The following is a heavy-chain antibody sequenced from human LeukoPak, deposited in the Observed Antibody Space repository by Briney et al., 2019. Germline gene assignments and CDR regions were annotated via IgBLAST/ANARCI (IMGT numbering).Heavy chain of an antibody. J-gene: IGHJ6*03. D-gene: IGHD2-15*01. CDR2: IYTSGST. CDR1: GGSISSYY. V-gene: IGHV4-4*07. Sequence: PSETLSLTCTVSGGSISSYYWSWIRQPAGRGLEWIGRIYTSGSTNYNPSLKSRVTMSVDTSKNQFSLKLSSVTAADTAVYYCARDNVVGGLYYYYYMDVWGKGTTVTVSS. CDR3: ARDNVVGGLYYYYYMDV.